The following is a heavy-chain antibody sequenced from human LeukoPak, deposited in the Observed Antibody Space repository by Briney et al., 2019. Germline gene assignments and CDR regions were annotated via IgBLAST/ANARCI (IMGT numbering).Heavy chain of an antibody. CDR3: ARYYYDSSGYYYNAFDT. D-gene: IGHD3-22*01. CDR2: INHSGST. CDR1: GGSFSGYY. J-gene: IGHJ3*02. V-gene: IGHV4-34*01. Sequence: SETLSLTCAVYGGSFSGYYWSWIRQPPGKGLEWIGEINHSGSTNYNPSLKSRVTISVDTSKNQFSLKLSSVTAADTAVYYCARYYYDSSGYYYNAFDTWGQGTMVTVSS.